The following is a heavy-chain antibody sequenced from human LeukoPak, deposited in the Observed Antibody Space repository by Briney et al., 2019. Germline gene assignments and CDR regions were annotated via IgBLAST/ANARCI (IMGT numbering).Heavy chain of an antibody. Sequence: TGGSLRLSCAASGFTFSDYYMSWIRQAPGKGLEWVSYISSSGSTIYYADSVKGRFTISRDNAKNSLYLQMNSLRVEDTAVYYCAREWSGFGELPDYWGQGTLVTVSS. J-gene: IGHJ4*02. CDR2: ISSSGSTI. CDR1: GFTFSDYY. V-gene: IGHV3-11*04. CDR3: AREWSGFGELPDY. D-gene: IGHD3-10*01.